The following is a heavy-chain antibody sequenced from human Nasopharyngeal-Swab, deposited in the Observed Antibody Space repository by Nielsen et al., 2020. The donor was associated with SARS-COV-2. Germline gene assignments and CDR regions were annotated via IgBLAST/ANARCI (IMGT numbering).Heavy chain of an antibody. CDR2: ISYDGSNK. J-gene: IGHJ4*02. V-gene: IGHV3-30*18. Sequence: GESLKISCAASGFTFSSYGMHWVRQAPGKGLEWVAVISYDGSNKYYADSVKGRFTISRDNSKNTLYLQMNSLRAEDTAVYYCVKDLSSGSQSGYWGQGTLVTVSS. CDR3: VKDLSSGSQSGY. CDR1: GFTFSSYG. D-gene: IGHD6-19*01.